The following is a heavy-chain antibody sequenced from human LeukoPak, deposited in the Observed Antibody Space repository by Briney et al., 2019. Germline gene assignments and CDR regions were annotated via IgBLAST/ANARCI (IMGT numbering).Heavy chain of an antibody. CDR1: GGTFSSYA. Sequence: ASVKVSCKASGGTFSSYAISWVRQAPGQGLEWMGGIIPIFGTANYAQKFQGRVTITADESTSTAYMELSSLRSEDTAVYYCAREGAANWYFDLWGRGTLVTVSS. CDR3: AREGAANWYFDL. J-gene: IGHJ2*01. CDR2: IIPIFGTA. D-gene: IGHD6-13*01. V-gene: IGHV1-69*01.